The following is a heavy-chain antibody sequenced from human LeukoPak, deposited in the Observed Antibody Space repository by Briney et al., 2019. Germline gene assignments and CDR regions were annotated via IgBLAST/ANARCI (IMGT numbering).Heavy chain of an antibody. V-gene: IGHV4-30-4*02. CDR2: IYYSGST. CDR3: ARDRYSGYDGFGAFDI. D-gene: IGHD5-12*01. CDR1: GGSISSGDYY. J-gene: IGHJ3*02. Sequence: PSETLSLTCTVSGGSISSGDYYWSWIRQPPGKGLEWIGYIYYSGSTYYNPSLESRVTISIGTSKNRFSLKLSSVTAADTAVYYCARDRYSGYDGFGAFDIWGQGTMVTVSS.